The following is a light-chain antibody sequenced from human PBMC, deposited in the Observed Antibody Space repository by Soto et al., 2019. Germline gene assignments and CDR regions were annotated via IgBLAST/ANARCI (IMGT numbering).Light chain of an antibody. V-gene: IGKV1D-12*01. CDR1: QGINSW. Sequence: DIQMTQSPSSVSASVGDRVTITCRASQGINSWLTWYQQKPGKAPKLLIYAASSLQSGVPSRFSGSGSGTDFTLTISSLQPEDFAVYYCQQYNNWPPITFGQGTRLEIK. CDR2: AAS. J-gene: IGKJ5*01. CDR3: QQYNNWPPIT.